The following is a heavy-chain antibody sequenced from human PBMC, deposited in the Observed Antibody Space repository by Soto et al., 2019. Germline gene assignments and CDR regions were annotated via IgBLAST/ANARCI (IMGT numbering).Heavy chain of an antibody. V-gene: IGHV3-53*02. D-gene: IGHD6-6*01. J-gene: IGHJ4*02. CDR3: ARHRDASSSTFDY. CDR1: GVTVSTNY. Sequence: EVQLVETGGGLIQPGGSLRLSCAVSGVTVSTNYMSWVRQAPGKGLEWVSALYSGGSTYYADSVKGRFTLSRDNSKNTLHLQMNILRAEDTALYYCARHRDASSSTFDYWGQGTLVTVSS. CDR2: LYSGGST.